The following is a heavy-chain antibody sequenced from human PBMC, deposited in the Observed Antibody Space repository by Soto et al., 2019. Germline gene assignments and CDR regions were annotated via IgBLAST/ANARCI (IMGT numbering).Heavy chain of an antibody. J-gene: IGHJ6*03. CDR3: AGGGSIVVATRRLMDV. D-gene: IGHD3-22*01. CDR1: GASISSHY. Sequence: QVQLQESGPGLVKPSETLSLTCTVSGASISSHYWSWIRQAPGKGLEWIANINYNGNTNYNPSLTSRVTISVATSKNQFSLTVISVTAADTAVYYCAGGGSIVVATRRLMDVWGRGTTVTVSS. CDR2: INYNGNT. V-gene: IGHV4-59*08.